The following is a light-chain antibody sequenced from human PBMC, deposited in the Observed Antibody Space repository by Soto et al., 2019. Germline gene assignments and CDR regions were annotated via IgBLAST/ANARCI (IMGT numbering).Light chain of an antibody. CDR3: LKSNSFPHT. Sequence: DIQMTQSPSSVSASVVDRVTITCRASQYISSWLAWYQQKPGKAPQLLIYAASSLQSGVPSRFSGSGSGTDFTLTLSSLQPEDFATYYCLKSNSFPHTFGQRTKVEIK. CDR1: QYISSW. J-gene: IGKJ2*01. CDR2: AAS. V-gene: IGKV1-12*01.